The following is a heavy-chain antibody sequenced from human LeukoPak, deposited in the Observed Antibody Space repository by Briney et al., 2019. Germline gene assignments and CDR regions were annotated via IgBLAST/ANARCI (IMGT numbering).Heavy chain of an antibody. J-gene: IGHJ4*02. CDR1: GYTFTSYG. V-gene: IGHV1-18*01. D-gene: IGHD5-18*01. CDR2: ISAYNGNT. Sequence: ASVKVSCKASGYTFTSYGISWVRQAPGQGLEWMGWISAYNGNTNYAQKLQGRVTMTTDTSTSTAYMELRSLRSDDTAVYYCARDHVGYSYGLKWAAADYWGQGTLVTVSS. CDR3: ARDHVGYSYGLKWAAADY.